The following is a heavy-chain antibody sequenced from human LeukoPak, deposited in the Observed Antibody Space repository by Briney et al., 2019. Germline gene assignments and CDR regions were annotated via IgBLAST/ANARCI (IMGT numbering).Heavy chain of an antibody. J-gene: IGHJ6*03. CDR3: ARAYRGATVSNYYYYYMDV. CDR2: IIPMFGTA. Sequence: SVKVSCKASGGTFSSYVISWVRQAPGQGLEWMGGIIPMFGTANYAQKFQGRVTITADESTSTAYMELSSLRSDDTAVYYCARAYRGATVSNYYYYYMDVWGKGTTVTVSS. V-gene: IGHV1-69*13. D-gene: IGHD4-11*01. CDR1: GGTFSSYV.